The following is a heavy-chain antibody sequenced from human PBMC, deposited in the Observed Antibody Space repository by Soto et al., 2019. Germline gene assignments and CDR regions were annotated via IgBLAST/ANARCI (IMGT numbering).Heavy chain of an antibody. CDR2: IYYSGST. V-gene: IGHV4-59*12. J-gene: IGHJ4*02. D-gene: IGHD3-10*01. Sequence: SETLSLTCTVSGGSISSYYWSWIRQPPGKGLEWIGYIYYSGSTYYNPSLKSRVTISVDTSKSQFSLKLTSVTAADTAVYYCARDKITGLFDYWGQGTLVTVSS. CDR1: GGSISSYY. CDR3: ARDKITGLFDY.